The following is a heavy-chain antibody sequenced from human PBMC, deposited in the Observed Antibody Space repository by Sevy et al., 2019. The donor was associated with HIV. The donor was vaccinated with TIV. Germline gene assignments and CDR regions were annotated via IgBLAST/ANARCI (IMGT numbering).Heavy chain of an antibody. V-gene: IGHV3-74*01. CDR1: GFTFSSYW. Sequence: GGSLRLSCAAPGFTFSSYWMHWVRQAPGKGLVWVSRINSDGSSTSYADSVKGRFTISRDNAKNTLYLQMNSLRAEDTAVYYCARDSYNGGNVFWYFDLWGRGTLVTVSS. CDR2: INSDGSST. CDR3: ARDSYNGGNVFWYFDL. J-gene: IGHJ2*01. D-gene: IGHD2-15*01.